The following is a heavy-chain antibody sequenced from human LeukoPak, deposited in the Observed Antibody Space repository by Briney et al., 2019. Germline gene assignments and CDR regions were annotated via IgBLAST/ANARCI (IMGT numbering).Heavy chain of an antibody. Sequence: GGSLRLSCAASGFTFSSYAMHWVRQAPGKGLEWVAVISYDGSNKYYADSVKGRFTISRDNSKNTLYLQMNSLRAEDTAVYYCAKDIGRGYSTSWGQGTLVTVSS. CDR3: AKDIGRGYSTS. D-gene: IGHD5-12*01. CDR2: ISYDGSNK. J-gene: IGHJ4*02. V-gene: IGHV3-30*04. CDR1: GFTFSSYA.